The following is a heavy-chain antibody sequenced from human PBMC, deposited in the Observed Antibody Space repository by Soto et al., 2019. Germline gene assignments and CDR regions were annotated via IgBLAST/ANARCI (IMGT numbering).Heavy chain of an antibody. V-gene: IGHV4-30-4*01. J-gene: IGHJ4*02. CDR3: ARRGRRTIFGVVIAYYFDY. D-gene: IGHD3-3*01. CDR1: GGSIISGDYY. Sequence: SETLSLTCTVSGGSIISGDYYWSWIRQPPGKGLEWIGYIYYSGSTYYNPSLKSRVTISVDTSKNQFSLKLSSVTAADTAVYYCARRGRRTIFGVVIAYYFDYWGQVTLFTVS. CDR2: IYYSGST.